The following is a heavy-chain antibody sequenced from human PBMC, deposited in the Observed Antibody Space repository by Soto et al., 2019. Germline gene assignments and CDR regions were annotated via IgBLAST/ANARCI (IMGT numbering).Heavy chain of an antibody. V-gene: IGHV4-39*01. Sequence: QLQLQESGPGLVKPSETLSLTCTVSGGSISSSSYYWGWIRQPPGKGLEWIGSIYYSGSTYYNPSLKSRVIISVDTSKNQFSLKLSSVTAADTAVYYCARQIGDDYGDYSFDYWGQGTLVTVSS. D-gene: IGHD4-17*01. J-gene: IGHJ4*02. CDR1: GGSISSSSYY. CDR3: ARQIGDDYGDYSFDY. CDR2: IYYSGST.